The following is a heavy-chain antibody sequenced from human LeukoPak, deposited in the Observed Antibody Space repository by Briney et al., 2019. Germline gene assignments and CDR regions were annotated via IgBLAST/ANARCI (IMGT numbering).Heavy chain of an antibody. V-gene: IGHV3-23*01. CDR1: GFTFSSYA. CDR3: ANFGDYYYGMDV. J-gene: IGHJ6*02. D-gene: IGHD3-10*01. CDR2: ICGSGGST. Sequence: GGSLRLSCAASGFTFSSYAMRWVRQAPGEGLEWVSAICGSGGSTYYADSVKGRFTISRDNSKNTLYLQMNSLRAEDTAVYYCANFGDYYYGMDVWGQGTTVTVSS.